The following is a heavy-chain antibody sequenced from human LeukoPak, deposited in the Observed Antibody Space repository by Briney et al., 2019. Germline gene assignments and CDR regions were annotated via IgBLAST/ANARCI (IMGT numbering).Heavy chain of an antibody. CDR1: GFTFSSYA. V-gene: IGHV3-23*01. CDR3: AKASTFSSGWYLYYFDY. CDR2: VNADGGNT. J-gene: IGHJ4*02. Sequence: GGSLRLSCAASGFTFSSYAMSWVRQAPGKGLEWVSAVNADGGNTYYADSVKGRFTISRDNSKNTLYLQMNSLRAEDTAVYYCAKASTFSSGWYLYYFDYWGQGTLVTVSS. D-gene: IGHD6-19*01.